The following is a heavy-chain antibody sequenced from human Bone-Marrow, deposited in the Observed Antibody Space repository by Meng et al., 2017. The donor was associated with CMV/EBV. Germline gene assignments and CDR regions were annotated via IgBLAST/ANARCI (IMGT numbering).Heavy chain of an antibody. CDR3: TRLHKFDP. V-gene: IGHV3-73*01. CDR1: GYTFTGYY. CDR2: IRSKANSYAT. J-gene: IGHJ5*02. Sequence: KVSCKASGYTFTGYYMHWVRQASGKGLEWVGRIRSKANSYATAYAASVKGRFTISRDDSKNTAYLQMNSLKTEDTAVYYCTRLHKFDPWGQGTLVTVSS.